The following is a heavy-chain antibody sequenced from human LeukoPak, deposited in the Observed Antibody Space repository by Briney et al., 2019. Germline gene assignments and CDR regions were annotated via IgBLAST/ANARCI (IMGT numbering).Heavy chain of an antibody. CDR3: ARDLSGSLNY. D-gene: IGHD1-26*01. Sequence: GGSLRLSCAASGFTFSSYSMNWVRQAPGKGLEWVSSISSSSSYIYYADSVKGRFTISRDNAKNSLYLQMNSLRAEDTAMYYCARDLSGSLNYWGQGTLVTVSS. CDR2: ISSSSSYI. J-gene: IGHJ4*02. CDR1: GFTFSSYS. V-gene: IGHV3-21*01.